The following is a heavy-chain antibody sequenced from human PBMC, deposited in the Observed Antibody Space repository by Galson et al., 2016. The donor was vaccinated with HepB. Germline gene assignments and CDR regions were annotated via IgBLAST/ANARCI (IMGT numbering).Heavy chain of an antibody. J-gene: IGHJ4*02. CDR1: GFTFSSYG. CDR2: IPYDGSNK. D-gene: IGHD5-12*01. Sequence: SLRLSCAASGFTFSSYGMHWVRQAPGKGLEWVAVIPYDGSNKYYADPVKGRFTISRDNSKNTLYLQMNSLRAEDTAVYYCAKWGGSGYDWARLDYWGQGTLVTVSS. CDR3: AKWGGSGYDWARLDY. V-gene: IGHV3-30*18.